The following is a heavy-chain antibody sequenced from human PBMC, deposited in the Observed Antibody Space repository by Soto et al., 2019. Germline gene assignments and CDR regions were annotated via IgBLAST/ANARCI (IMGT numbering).Heavy chain of an antibody. Sequence: SETLSLACTVSGGSISTSGYSWGWIRQPPGKGLEWIGSIHYSGGTYYNTSLKSRVNMSVDTSKNQFSLKLSSVTAADTAVYYCASHRYCSGGSCYHLHNWIDPWGQGSLVTVSS. CDR3: ASHRYCSGGSCYHLHNWIDP. CDR1: GGSISTSGYS. D-gene: IGHD2-15*01. J-gene: IGHJ5*02. V-gene: IGHV4-39*01. CDR2: IHYSGGT.